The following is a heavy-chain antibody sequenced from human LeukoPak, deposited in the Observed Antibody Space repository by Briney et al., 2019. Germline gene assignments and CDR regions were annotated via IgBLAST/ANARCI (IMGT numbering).Heavy chain of an antibody. CDR1: GYSISSGYY. CDR3: ARGLCSSASCYGGFGDRGYYYYYMDV. J-gene: IGHJ6*03. CDR2: IYHSGST. D-gene: IGHD2-2*01. Sequence: SETLSLTCAVSGYSISSGYYWGWIRQPPGKGLEWIGSIYHSGSTYYNPSLKSRVTISVDTSKNQFSLKLSSVTAADTAVYYCARGLCSSASCYGGFGDRGYYYYYMDVWGKGTTVTVSS. V-gene: IGHV4-38-2*01.